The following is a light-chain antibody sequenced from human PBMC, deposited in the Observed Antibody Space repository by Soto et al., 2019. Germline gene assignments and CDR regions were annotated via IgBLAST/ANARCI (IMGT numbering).Light chain of an antibody. CDR2: EVS. CDR1: SSDVGGYNY. Sequence: QSALTQPASVSGSPGQSITISCTGTSSDVGGYNYVSWYQQHPGKAPKLMIYEVSNRPSGVSNRFSGSKSGNTASLTISGRQAEDEADYFCSSYTSSSTVFGGGTKVNVL. V-gene: IGLV2-14*01. CDR3: SSYTSSSTV. J-gene: IGLJ3*02.